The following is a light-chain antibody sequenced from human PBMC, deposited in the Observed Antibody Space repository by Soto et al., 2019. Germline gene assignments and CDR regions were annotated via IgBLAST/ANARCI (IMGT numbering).Light chain of an antibody. CDR2: EDT. CDR3: CSYAGSSSVV. Sequence: QSSLAQPASVSASPGQSITISYTGISSDLGNYNLVSWYQQRPGKAPKLILYEDTKGPSGVSNRFSGSKSGNTASLTISGLQPEDEADYFCCSYAGSSSVVFGGGTKLTVL. CDR1: SSDLGNYNL. V-gene: IGLV2-23*01. J-gene: IGLJ2*01.